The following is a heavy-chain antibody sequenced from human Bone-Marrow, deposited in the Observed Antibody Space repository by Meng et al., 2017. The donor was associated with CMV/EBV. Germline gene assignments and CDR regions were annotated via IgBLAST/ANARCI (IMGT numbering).Heavy chain of an antibody. CDR3: ARSYYYYYGMDV. Sequence: LSLTCAASGFTFSSYSMNWVRQAPGKGLEWVSSISSSSSYIYYADSVKGRFTISRDNAKNSLYLQMNSLRAEDTAVYYCARSYYYYYGMDVWGQGTTVTFAS. V-gene: IGHV3-21*01. CDR1: GFTFSSYS. CDR2: ISSSSSYI. J-gene: IGHJ6*02.